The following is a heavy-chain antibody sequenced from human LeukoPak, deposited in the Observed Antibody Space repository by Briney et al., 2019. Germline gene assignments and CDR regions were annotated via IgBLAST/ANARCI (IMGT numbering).Heavy chain of an antibody. CDR2: IKEDGSEK. D-gene: IGHD4-11*01. CDR1: GFTFSSYW. Sequence: GGSLRLSCAASGFTFSSYWMSWVRQAPGKGLEWVANIKEDGSEKYYVDSVRGRFTISRENAKNAVFLQMNSLRAEDTAVYYCARSPMTTGYYFDYWGQGTLVTVSS. CDR3: ARSPMTTGYYFDY. J-gene: IGHJ4*02. V-gene: IGHV3-7*01.